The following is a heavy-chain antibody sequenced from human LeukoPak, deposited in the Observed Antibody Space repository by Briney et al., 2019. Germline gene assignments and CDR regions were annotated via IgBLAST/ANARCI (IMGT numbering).Heavy chain of an antibody. Sequence: SVKVSCKASGYTFTGYYMNWVRQAPGQGLEWIGWINPNTGGTNYAQKFQGRVTMTRDTTISTAYMELSRLTSDDTAVYFCASYPRYSSSPPFDYWGQGTLVTVSS. J-gene: IGHJ4*02. CDR2: INPNTGGT. D-gene: IGHD6-19*01. V-gene: IGHV1-2*02. CDR1: GYTFTGYY. CDR3: ASYPRYSSSPPFDY.